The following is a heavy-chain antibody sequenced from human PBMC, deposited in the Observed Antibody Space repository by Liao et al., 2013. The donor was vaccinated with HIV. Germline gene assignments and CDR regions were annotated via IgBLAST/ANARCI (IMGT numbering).Heavy chain of an antibody. V-gene: IGHV4-61*02. CDR3: ARGWEGNYYYYYMDV. CDR1: GGSINSGSYY. Sequence: QVQLQESGPGLVKPSQTLSLTCTVSGGSINSGSYYWSWIRQPAGKGLEWIGRVYTSGNTNYNPSLKSRVTISVDTSKNQFSLKLSSVTAADTAVYYCARGWEGNYYYYYMDVWGKGTTVTVSS. J-gene: IGHJ6*03. D-gene: IGHD1-26*01. CDR2: VYTSGNT.